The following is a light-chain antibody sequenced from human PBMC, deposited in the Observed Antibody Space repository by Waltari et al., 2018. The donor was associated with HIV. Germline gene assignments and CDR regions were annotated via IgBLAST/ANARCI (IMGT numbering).Light chain of an antibody. CDR2: WAS. CDR1: QSLLSSSNNKNY. J-gene: IGKJ1*01. CDR3: RQYYSSPWT. V-gene: IGKV4-1*01. Sequence: DIAMTQSPDSLRVSLGERATINCKSGQSLLSSSNNKNYLSWYQQKPGQAPKLLISWASTRDYGVPDRFRGSGSGTSFTLTINSLQAEDVATYYCRQYYSSPWTFGQGTKVEV.